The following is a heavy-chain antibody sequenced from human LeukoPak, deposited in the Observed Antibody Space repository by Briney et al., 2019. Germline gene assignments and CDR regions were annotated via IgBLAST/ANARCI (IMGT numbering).Heavy chain of an antibody. D-gene: IGHD3-3*01. CDR3: ARQEADFWSGYSDY. J-gene: IGHJ4*02. Sequence: PSETLSLTCTVSGGSISSSSYYWRGIREPPGKAREWIGSIYYSGSTYYNPPLKSRVPISVDTSKNQFSLKLSSVTAADTAVYFCARQEADFWSGYSDYWGQGTLVTVSS. CDR1: GGSISSSSYY. CDR2: IYYSGST. V-gene: IGHV4-39*01.